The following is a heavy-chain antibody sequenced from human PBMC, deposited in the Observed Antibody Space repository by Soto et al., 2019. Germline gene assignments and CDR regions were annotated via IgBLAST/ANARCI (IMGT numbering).Heavy chain of an antibody. CDR2: IYYSGST. CDR1: GGSISSYY. CDR3: ARGGSSGWARWGAP. J-gene: IGHJ5*02. Sequence: QVQLQESGPGLVKPSETLSLTCTVSGGSISSYYWSWIRQPPGKGLEWIGYIYYSGSTNYNPSLTGLATTAVEQSKTQFSLKLRSVTAADTPLYYCARGGSSGWARWGAPWGQGTLVTVSS. D-gene: IGHD6-19*01. V-gene: IGHV4-59*01.